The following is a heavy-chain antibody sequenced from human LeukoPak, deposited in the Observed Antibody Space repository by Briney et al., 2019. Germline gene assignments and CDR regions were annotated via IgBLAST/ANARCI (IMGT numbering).Heavy chain of an antibody. Sequence: SETLSLTCTVSGGSISSSCYYWGWIRQPPGKGLEWIGRIYYSGSTYYNPSLKSRVTISVDTSKNQFSLKLSSVTAADTAVYYCARRLEEKYYYYYYMDVWGKGTTVTVSS. CDR1: GGSISSSCYY. CDR3: ARRLEEKYYYYYYMDV. J-gene: IGHJ6*03. D-gene: IGHD5-24*01. CDR2: IYYSGST. V-gene: IGHV4-39*01.